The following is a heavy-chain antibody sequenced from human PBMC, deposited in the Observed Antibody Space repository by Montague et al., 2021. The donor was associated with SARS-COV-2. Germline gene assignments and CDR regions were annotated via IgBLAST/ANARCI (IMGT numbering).Heavy chain of an antibody. CDR1: GGSISSSNYY. V-gene: IGHV4-39*01. CDR3: ASPTYYYDSSGPDAFDI. Sequence: SETRSLTCTVSGGSISSSNYYWGWIRQPPGQGLEWIGSIYYSGSTYYNPSLKSRVSIFVDTSKNQFSLKLSSVTAADTAVYSCASPTYYYDSSGPDAFDIWGQGTMVTVS. J-gene: IGHJ3*02. D-gene: IGHD3-22*01. CDR2: IYYSGST.